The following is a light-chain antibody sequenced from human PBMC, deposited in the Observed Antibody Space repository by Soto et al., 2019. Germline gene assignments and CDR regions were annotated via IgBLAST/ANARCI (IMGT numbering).Light chain of an antibody. V-gene: IGKV3-15*01. CDR1: QSVSSN. CDR2: GVS. J-gene: IGKJ5*01. CDR3: QQYNDWPLA. Sequence: EIMMTQSPATLSVSPGERATLSCRASQSVSSNLAWYRQKPGQTPRLLIYGVSTRATGIPARFSGGGSGTEFTLTISSLQSEDFAVYYCQQYNDWPLAFGQGTRLEIK.